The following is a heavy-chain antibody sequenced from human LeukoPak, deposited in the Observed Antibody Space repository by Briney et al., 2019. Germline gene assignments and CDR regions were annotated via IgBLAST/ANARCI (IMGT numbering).Heavy chain of an antibody. V-gene: IGHV3-30*18. CDR3: AKLCSTSCYGSGSLIDY. CDR1: GFTFSSYG. CDR2: ISYDGSNK. D-gene: IGHD2-2*01. J-gene: IGHJ4*02. Sequence: GRSLRLSCAASGFTFSSYGMHWVRQAPGKGLEWVGVISYDGSNKYYADSVKGRFTISRDNSKNTLYLQMNSLRAEDTAVYYCAKLCSTSCYGSGSLIDYWGQGTLVTVSS.